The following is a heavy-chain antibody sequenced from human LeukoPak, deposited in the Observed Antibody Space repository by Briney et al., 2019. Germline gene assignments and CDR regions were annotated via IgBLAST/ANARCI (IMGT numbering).Heavy chain of an antibody. D-gene: IGHD3-10*01. Sequence: GGSLRLSCAASGFTFTGYAMSWVRQVPGKGLEWVSAISGRGGSTYYADSVKGRFTISRDNSKNTLYLQMNSLRAEDTAVYYCAKDRQGFGFGEQLDYYYMDVWGKGTTVTVSS. CDR2: ISGRGGST. CDR3: AKDRQGFGFGEQLDYYYMDV. J-gene: IGHJ6*03. V-gene: IGHV3-23*01. CDR1: GFTFTGYA.